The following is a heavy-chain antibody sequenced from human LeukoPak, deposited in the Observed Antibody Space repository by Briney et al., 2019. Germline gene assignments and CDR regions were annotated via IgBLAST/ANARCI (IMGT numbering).Heavy chain of an antibody. Sequence: GGSLRLSCAASGFTVSSNYMTWVRQAPGKGLEWVSVIYSGGGTYYADSVKGRFTISRDNFKNTLYLQMNSLRAEDTAVYYCAKWRRGGWSPDYWGQGTLVTVSS. V-gene: IGHV3-53*01. CDR1: GFTVSSNY. CDR2: IYSGGGT. D-gene: IGHD6-19*01. J-gene: IGHJ4*02. CDR3: AKWRRGGWSPDY.